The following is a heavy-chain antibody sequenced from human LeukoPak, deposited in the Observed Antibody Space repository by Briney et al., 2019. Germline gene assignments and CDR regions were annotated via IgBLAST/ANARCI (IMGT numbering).Heavy chain of an antibody. CDR1: GASISNYY. CDR2: YYYGGST. CDR3: ASRYGSGSYGFDF. J-gene: IGHJ4*02. D-gene: IGHD3-10*01. Sequence: SETLSLNCTVSGASISNYYWTWIRQPPGKGLEWIGYYYYGGSTEYNPSLKSRVTISVDTFKNQFSLKLRSVTAADTAVYYCASRYGSGSYGFDFWGQGTLVTVSS. V-gene: IGHV4-59*01.